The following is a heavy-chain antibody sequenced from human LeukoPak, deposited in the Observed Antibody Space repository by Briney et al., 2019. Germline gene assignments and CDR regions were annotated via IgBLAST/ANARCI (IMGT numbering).Heavy chain of an antibody. CDR1: GFTFSDYY. CDR2: ISSSGSTI. Sequence: PGGSLRLSCAASGFTFSDYYMSWIRQAPGKGLEWVSYISSSGSTIYYADSVKGRFTISRDNAKNSLCLQMNSLRAEDTAVYYCAKDLTRSVTNNYYYMDVWGKGTTVTVSS. CDR3: AKDLTRSVTNNYYYMDV. J-gene: IGHJ6*03. V-gene: IGHV3-11*01. D-gene: IGHD4-17*01.